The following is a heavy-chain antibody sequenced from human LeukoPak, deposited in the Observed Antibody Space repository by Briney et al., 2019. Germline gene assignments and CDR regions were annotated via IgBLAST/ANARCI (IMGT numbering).Heavy chain of an antibody. CDR3: AKGPTTVTRDY. CDR2: ISGSGGST. Sequence: PGGSLRLSCAASGLTFINAWMSWVRQAPGKGLEWVSAISGSGGSTYYADSVKGRFTISRDNSKNTLYLQMNSLRAEDTAVYYCAKGPTTVTRDYWGQGTLVTVSS. CDR1: GLTFINAW. D-gene: IGHD4-17*01. V-gene: IGHV3-23*01. J-gene: IGHJ4*02.